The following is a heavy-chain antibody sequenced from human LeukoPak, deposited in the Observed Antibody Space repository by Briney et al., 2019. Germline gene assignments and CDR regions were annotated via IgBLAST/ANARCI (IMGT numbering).Heavy chain of an antibody. V-gene: IGHV3-11*01. CDR1: GFTFNDYY. Sequence: GGSLRLSCAASGFTFNDYYMSWIRQAPGKGLEWLSYINIGGTNTHYADSVKGRFTISRDNAKKSLYLEMNNLRAEDTAVYYCATDGARFDTWGQGVLVTVSS. J-gene: IGHJ5*02. CDR3: ATDGARFDT. CDR2: INIGGTNT.